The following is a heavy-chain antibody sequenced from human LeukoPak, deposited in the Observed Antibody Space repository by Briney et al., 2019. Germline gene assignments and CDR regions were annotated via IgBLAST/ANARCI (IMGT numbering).Heavy chain of an antibody. CDR1: GFTFSSYG. Sequence: GGSLRLSCAASGFTFSSYGMPWVRQAPGKGLEWVAVIWYDGSNKYYADSVKGRFTISRDNSKNTLYLQMNSLRAEDTAVYYCASTYYYDSIDYWGQGTLVTVSS. CDR3: ASTYYYDSIDY. V-gene: IGHV3-33*01. CDR2: IWYDGSNK. D-gene: IGHD3-22*01. J-gene: IGHJ4*02.